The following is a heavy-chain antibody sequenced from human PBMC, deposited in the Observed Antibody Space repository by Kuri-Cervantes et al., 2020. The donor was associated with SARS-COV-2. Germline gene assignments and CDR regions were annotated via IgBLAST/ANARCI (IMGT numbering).Heavy chain of an antibody. Sequence: SCTVSGGSISSGDYYWSWIRQPPGKGLEWIGYIYYSGSTYYNPSLKSRVTISVDTSKNQFSLKLSSATAADTAVYYCARDGGVGEAKEDYWGQGTLVTVSS. V-gene: IGHV4-30-4*08. CDR1: GGSISSGDYY. CDR3: ARDGGVGEAKEDY. D-gene: IGHD3-10*01. J-gene: IGHJ4*02. CDR2: IYYSGST.